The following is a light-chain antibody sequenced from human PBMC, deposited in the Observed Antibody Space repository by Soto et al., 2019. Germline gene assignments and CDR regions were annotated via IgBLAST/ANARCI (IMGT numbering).Light chain of an antibody. V-gene: IGKV3-20*01. CDR2: GAS. Sequence: EIVLTQSPGTLSLSPGERATLSCRASQSVTANYLAWYQQKPRQAPRLVIYGASSRATGSPDRFSGRGSGTDFTLSINRLEPEDFAVYYCQQYGSSPLTFGGGTKVEIK. CDR1: QSVTANY. CDR3: QQYGSSPLT. J-gene: IGKJ4*01.